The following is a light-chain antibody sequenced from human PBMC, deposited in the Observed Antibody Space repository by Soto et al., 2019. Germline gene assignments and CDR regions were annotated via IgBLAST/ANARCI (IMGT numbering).Light chain of an antibody. Sequence: EIVLTQSPGTLSLSPGERATLSCRASQSVSSSYLAWYQQKAGQAPSLLIYGASSSATGIPDRFSGSGSGTDFTLTISRLEPEDFAVYYCQQYGRSPWTFGQGTKVEIK. CDR2: GAS. J-gene: IGKJ1*01. V-gene: IGKV3-20*01. CDR1: QSVSSSY. CDR3: QQYGRSPWT.